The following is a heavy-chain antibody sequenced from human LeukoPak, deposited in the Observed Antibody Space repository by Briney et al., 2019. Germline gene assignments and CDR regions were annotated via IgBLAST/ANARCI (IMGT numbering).Heavy chain of an antibody. D-gene: IGHD5-18*01. CDR2: ISGSGGST. CDR1: EFTFSSYA. CDR3: AKGYSYGYEFDY. Sequence: GGSLRLSCAASEFTFSSYAMSWVRQAPGKGLEWVSAISGSGGSTYYADSVKGRFTISRDNSKNTLYLQMNSLRAEDTAVYYCAKGYSYGYEFDYWGQGTLVTVSS. J-gene: IGHJ4*02. V-gene: IGHV3-23*01.